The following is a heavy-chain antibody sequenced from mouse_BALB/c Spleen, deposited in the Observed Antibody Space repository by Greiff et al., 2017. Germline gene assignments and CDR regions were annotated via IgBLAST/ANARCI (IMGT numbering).Heavy chain of an antibody. CDR1: GYSITSGYY. CDR2: ISYDGSN. V-gene: IGHV3-6*02. CDR3: ARPGNPFDY. J-gene: IGHJ2*01. Sequence: DVQLQESGPGLVKPSQSLSLTCSVTGYSITSGYYWNWIRQFPGNKLEWMGYISYDGSNNYNPSLKNRISITRDTSKNQFFLKLNSVTTEDTATYYCARPGNPFDYWGQGTTLTVSS. D-gene: IGHD2-1*01.